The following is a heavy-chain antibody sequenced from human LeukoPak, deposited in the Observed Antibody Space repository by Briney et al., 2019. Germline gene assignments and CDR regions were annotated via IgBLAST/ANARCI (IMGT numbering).Heavy chain of an antibody. Sequence: ASVKVSCKASGYTFTGYYMHWVRQAPGQGLEWMGWINPNSGGTNYAQKFQGRVTMTRDTSISTAYMELSRLRSDDTAVYYCARDPNAMVRGVKGSYWGQGTLVTVSS. CDR1: GYTFTGYY. CDR3: ARDPNAMVRGVKGSY. D-gene: IGHD3-10*01. J-gene: IGHJ4*02. V-gene: IGHV1-2*02. CDR2: INPNSGGT.